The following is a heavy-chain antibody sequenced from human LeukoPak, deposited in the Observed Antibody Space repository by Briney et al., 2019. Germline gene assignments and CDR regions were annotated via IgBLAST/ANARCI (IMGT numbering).Heavy chain of an antibody. Sequence: GGSLRLSCAASGFTFSSYSMTWVRQAPGKGLEWVSSISSSSSYIYYADSVKGRFTISRDNARNSLYLQMNSLRAEDTAVYYCARTSLGYSYGFGYWGQGTLVTVSS. V-gene: IGHV3-21*01. CDR2: ISSSSSYI. CDR1: GFTFSSYS. J-gene: IGHJ4*02. CDR3: ARTSLGYSYGFGY. D-gene: IGHD5-18*01.